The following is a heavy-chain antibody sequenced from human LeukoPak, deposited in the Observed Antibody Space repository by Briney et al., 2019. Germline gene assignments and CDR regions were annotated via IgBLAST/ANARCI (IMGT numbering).Heavy chain of an antibody. Sequence: ASVKVSCKASGYTFTSYYMHWVRQAPGQGLEWMGIINPSGGSTSYAQKFQGRVTMTRDTSTSTVYMELSSLRSEDTAVYYCARDLQYCSSTSCYIGEYYYYYYDMDVWGQGTTVTVSS. CDR3: ARDLQYCSSTSCYIGEYYYYYYDMDV. V-gene: IGHV1-46*01. D-gene: IGHD2-2*02. CDR1: GYTFTSYY. CDR2: INPSGGST. J-gene: IGHJ6*02.